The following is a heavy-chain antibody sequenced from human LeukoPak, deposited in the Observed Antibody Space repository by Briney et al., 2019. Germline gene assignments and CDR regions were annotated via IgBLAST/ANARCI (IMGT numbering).Heavy chain of an antibody. Sequence: AQSLKISCTGSAYTFTNYWIGWVRQMTGKGLEWMGIIYPGESDTRYTPSFQGQVTISDDKSISTAYLQWSSLKASDTAIYYCARREKTTEIFDHWGQGTLVSVSS. J-gene: IGHJ4*02. CDR3: ARREKTTEIFDH. CDR1: AYTFTNYW. CDR2: IYPGESDT. V-gene: IGHV5-51*01. D-gene: IGHD4-17*01.